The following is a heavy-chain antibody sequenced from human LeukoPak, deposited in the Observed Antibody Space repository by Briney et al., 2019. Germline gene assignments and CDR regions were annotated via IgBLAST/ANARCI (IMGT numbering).Heavy chain of an antibody. V-gene: IGHV3-13*01. CDR3: ARVGLVHSAFDI. CDR1: GFTFSSYD. J-gene: IGHJ3*02. Sequence: HPGGSRRLSCAASGFTFSSYDMHWLRQATGKGLEWVSDIGTAGDTYYPGSVKGRFTISRENAKNSLYLQMNCLRAGDTAVYYCARVGLVHSAFDIWGQGTMVTVSS. D-gene: IGHD6-19*01. CDR2: IGTAGDT.